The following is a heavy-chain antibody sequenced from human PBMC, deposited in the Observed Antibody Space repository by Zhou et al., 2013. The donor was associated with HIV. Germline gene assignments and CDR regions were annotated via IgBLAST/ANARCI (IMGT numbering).Heavy chain of an antibody. CDR1: GGTFSTYA. CDR3: ARDRNWVGKRGRYWYFDL. V-gene: IGHV1-69*01. D-gene: IGHD7-27*01. CDR2: IIPFFGTP. J-gene: IGHJ2*01. Sequence: QVQLVQSGAEVKKPGSSVKVSCKVSGGTFSTYAISWVRQAPGQGLEWMGGIIPFFGTPNYAQKFQGRVAITAAESTTTAYMELSSLRSDDTAVYYCARDRNWVGKRGRYWYFDLWGRGTLVTVSS.